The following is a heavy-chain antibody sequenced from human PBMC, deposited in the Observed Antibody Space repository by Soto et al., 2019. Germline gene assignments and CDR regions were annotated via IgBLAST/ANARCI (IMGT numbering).Heavy chain of an antibody. J-gene: IGHJ4*02. D-gene: IGHD6-19*01. CDR1: GFTSSSYS. CDR2: ISSSSSYI. Sequence: PGGSLRLSCAASGFTSSSYSMNWVRQAPGKGLEWVSSISSSSSYIYYADSVKGRFTISRDNAKNSLYLQMNSLRAEDMAVYYCARNIIAVAGYYFDYWGQGTLVTVSS. CDR3: ARNIIAVAGYYFDY. V-gene: IGHV3-21*01.